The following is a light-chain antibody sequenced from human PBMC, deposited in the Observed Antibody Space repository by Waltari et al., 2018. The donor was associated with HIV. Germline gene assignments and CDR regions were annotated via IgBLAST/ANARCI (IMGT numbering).Light chain of an antibody. CDR3: SSYAGSTVI. CDR1: SPYVGASNY. J-gene: IGLJ2*01. CDR2: EVT. V-gene: IGLV2-8*01. Sequence: QSALTQSPSASGSPGQSVTISCTGTSPYVGASNYVSWYQQHSGEAPKLIIYEVTKRPSGVPDRFSGSKSGNTASLTVSGLQAEDEADFYCSSYAGSTVIFGGGTKLTVL.